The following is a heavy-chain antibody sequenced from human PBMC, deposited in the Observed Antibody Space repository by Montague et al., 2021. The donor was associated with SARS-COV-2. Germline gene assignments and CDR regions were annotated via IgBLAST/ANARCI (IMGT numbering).Heavy chain of an antibody. CDR1: GGSISTYY. CDR3: ASPGGYCTGGSCYYVY. J-gene: IGHJ4*02. Sequence: SETLSLTCSVSGGSISTYYWSWIRQPPGKGLEWIGYIYYSGSTNYNPSLKSRVTISIDTSKNQFSRELSSVTAADMAVYYCASPGGYCTGGSCYYVYWGQGTLVTVSS. CDR2: IYYSGST. D-gene: IGHD2-15*01. V-gene: IGHV4-59*01.